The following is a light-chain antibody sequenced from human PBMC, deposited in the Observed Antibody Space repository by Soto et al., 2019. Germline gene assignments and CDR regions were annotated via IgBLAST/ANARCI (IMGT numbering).Light chain of an antibody. V-gene: IGKV3-20*01. CDR1: QSVSSSY. J-gene: IGKJ1*01. CDR2: GAS. Sequence: EIVVTHSPGTMSLSPGERATLSCRASQSVSSSYLAWYQQKPGQAPRLLIYGASSRATGIPDRFSGSGSGTDFTLTISRLEPEDFAVYYCQQYGSSRWTFGQGTRWIS. CDR3: QQYGSSRWT.